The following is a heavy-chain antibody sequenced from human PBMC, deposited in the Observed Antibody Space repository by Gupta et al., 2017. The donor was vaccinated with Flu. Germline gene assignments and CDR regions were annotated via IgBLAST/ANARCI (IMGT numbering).Heavy chain of an antibody. J-gene: IGHJ4*02. CDR2: INHSGST. D-gene: IGHD5-18*01. CDR1: GGSFSGYY. Sequence: QVQLQQWGAGLLKPSETLSLTCAVYGGSFSGYYWSWIRQPPGKGLEWIGEINHSGSTNYNPTLKSRVTISVDTSKNQFSLKLSSVTAADTAVYYCARAGYSYGYRYWGQGTLVTVSS. CDR3: ARAGYSYGYRY. V-gene: IGHV4-34*01.